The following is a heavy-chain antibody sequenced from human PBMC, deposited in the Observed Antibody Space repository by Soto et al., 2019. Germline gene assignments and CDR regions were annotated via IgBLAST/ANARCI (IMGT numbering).Heavy chain of an antibody. J-gene: IGHJ4*02. Sequence: QGELQESGPGLVKPSGTLSLTCAVSGDSISSHDWWSWVRQPPNKGLEWIAEIHHSGGTNYNPSLMSRATISVDNSKNQFSLKLISATAADTAVYYCVSNGYYSLDYWGQGTLVSVSS. CDR1: GDSISSHDW. D-gene: IGHD3-3*01. V-gene: IGHV4-4*02. CDR3: VSNGYYSLDY. CDR2: IHHSGGT.